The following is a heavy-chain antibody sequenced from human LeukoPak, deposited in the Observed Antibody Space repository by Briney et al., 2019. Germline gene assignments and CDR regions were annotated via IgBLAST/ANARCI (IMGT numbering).Heavy chain of an antibody. CDR1: GFTFSSYW. D-gene: IGHD3-10*01. V-gene: IGHV3-74*01. Sequence: GGSLRLSCAASGFTFSSYWMHWVRQAPGKGLVWVSRINSDGSSTSYADSVKGRFTISRDNSKNTLYLQMDSLRTEDTAVYYCARDKKGPLVRGVIGPLQWGQGTLVTVSS. CDR2: INSDGSST. CDR3: ARDKKGPLVRGVIGPLQ. J-gene: IGHJ4*02.